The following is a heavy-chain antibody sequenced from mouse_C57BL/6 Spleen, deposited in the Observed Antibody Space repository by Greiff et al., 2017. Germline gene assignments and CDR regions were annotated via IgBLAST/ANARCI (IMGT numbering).Heavy chain of an antibody. CDR2: IDPSDSYT. Sequence: QVQLQQPGAELVMPGASVKLSCKASGYTFTSSWMHWVKQRPGQGLEWIGEIDPSDSYTNYNQKFKGKSTLTVDKSSSTAYMQLSSLTSEYSAVYYCARGGSPAWFAYWGQGTLVTVSA. D-gene: IGHD1-1*02. J-gene: IGHJ3*01. CDR1: GYTFTSSW. CDR3: ARGGSPAWFAY. V-gene: IGHV1-69*01.